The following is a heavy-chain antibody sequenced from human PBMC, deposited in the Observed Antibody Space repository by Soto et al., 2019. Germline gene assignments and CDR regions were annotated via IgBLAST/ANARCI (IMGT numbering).Heavy chain of an antibody. J-gene: IGHJ6*02. CDR1: GFTFSSYG. Sequence: PGGSLRLSCAASGFTFSSYGMHWVRQAPGKGLEWVAVISYDGSNKYYADSVKGRFTISRDNSKNTLYLQMNSLRAEDTAVYYCVSYYYGMGVWGQGTTVTVSS. CDR3: VSYYYGMGV. V-gene: IGHV3-30*03. CDR2: ISYDGSNK.